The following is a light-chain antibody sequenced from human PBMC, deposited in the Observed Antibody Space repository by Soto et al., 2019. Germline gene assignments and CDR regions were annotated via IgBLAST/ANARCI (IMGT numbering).Light chain of an antibody. Sequence: QSVLTQPASVSGSPGQSITISCTGTSSDVGSYNLVSWYQQHPGKAPKLMIYEGSKRHSGVSNRFSGSKSGNTASLTISGLQAEDEADYYCCSYAGSSPVVFGGGTKLTVL. CDR2: EGS. CDR1: SSDVGSYNL. CDR3: CSYAGSSPVV. V-gene: IGLV2-23*01. J-gene: IGLJ2*01.